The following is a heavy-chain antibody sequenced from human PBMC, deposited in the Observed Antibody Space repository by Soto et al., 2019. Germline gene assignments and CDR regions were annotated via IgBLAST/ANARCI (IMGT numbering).Heavy chain of an antibody. CDR1: GGTFSSYT. Sequence: QVQLVQSGAEVKKPGSSVKVSCKASGGTFSSYTISWVRQAPGQGLEWMGRIIPILGIANYAQKFQGRVTITADKSTSTAYMELSSLRSEDTAVYYCARDLWPGSYYYYYYGMDVWGQGTTVTVSS. J-gene: IGHJ6*02. CDR3: ARDLWPGSYYYYYYGMDV. CDR2: IIPILGIA. D-gene: IGHD3-10*01. V-gene: IGHV1-69*08.